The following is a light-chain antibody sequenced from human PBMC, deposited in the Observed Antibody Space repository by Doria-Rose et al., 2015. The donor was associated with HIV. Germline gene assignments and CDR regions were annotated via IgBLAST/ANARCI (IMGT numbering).Light chain of an antibody. CDR2: DAS. Sequence: DIRVTQSPSSLSASVGDRVTITCQASQDITNSLNWYQQKPGRAPKLLIYDASNLEAGVPSRFSGSGSGTDFTFTISSLQPEDIATYYCQQYDNVLQWTFGQGTKVEI. V-gene: IGKV1-33*01. CDR1: QDITNS. J-gene: IGKJ1*01. CDR3: QQYDNVLQWT.